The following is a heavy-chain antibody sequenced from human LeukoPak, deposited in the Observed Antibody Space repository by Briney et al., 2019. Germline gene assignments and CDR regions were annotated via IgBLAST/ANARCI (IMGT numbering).Heavy chain of an antibody. J-gene: IGHJ5*02. CDR2: IKEDRNER. D-gene: IGHD6-13*01. V-gene: IGHV3-7*01. Sequence: GGSLRLSCAASGFTFSSYWMSWVRQAPGKGLEWVANIKEDRNERDYLGSVKGRFTISRDNAKNSVYLQMHSLRAEDTAVYYCASDPHSAAANWFDPWGQGTLVTVSS. CDR3: ASDPHSAAANWFDP. CDR1: GFTFSSYW.